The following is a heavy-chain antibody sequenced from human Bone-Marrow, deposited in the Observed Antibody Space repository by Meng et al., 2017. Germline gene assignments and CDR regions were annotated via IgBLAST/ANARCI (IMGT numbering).Heavy chain of an antibody. CDR1: GFTFSDYY. Sequence: GGSLRLSCAASGFTFSDYYMSWIRQAPGKGLEWVSYISSSGSTIYYADSVKGRFTISRDNAKNSLYLQMNSLRAEDTAVYYCAREQLWYTDYFDYWGQGTLVTVSS. CDR3: AREQLWYTDYFDY. D-gene: IGHD5-18*01. V-gene: IGHV3-11*01. CDR2: ISSSGSTI. J-gene: IGHJ4*02.